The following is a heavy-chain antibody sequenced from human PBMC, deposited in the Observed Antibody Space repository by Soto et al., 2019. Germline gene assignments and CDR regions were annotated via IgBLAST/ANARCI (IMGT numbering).Heavy chain of an antibody. CDR1: GGASRQSSYF. V-gene: IGHV4-39*01. Sequence: PTETLSLTCAVSGGASRQSSYFCGWIRQPPGKGLEWIAGVYYSGTPYYSPSLKSRVTISIDTSKTQISLKLNSLTAADTAVYDCARADTAMDPPGLWGEGILVTV. D-gene: IGHD5-18*01. CDR3: ARADTAMDPPGL. J-gene: IGHJ4*02. CDR2: VYYSGTP.